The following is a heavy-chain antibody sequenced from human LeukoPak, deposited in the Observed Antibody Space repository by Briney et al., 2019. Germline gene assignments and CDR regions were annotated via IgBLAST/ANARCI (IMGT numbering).Heavy chain of an antibody. J-gene: IGHJ4*02. CDR1: GGSITSSNYY. CDR3: ASLTYSYDSSGYSFFDY. V-gene: IGHV4-39*01. CDR2: IYYGGST. Sequence: SETLSLTCSVSGGSITSSNYYWGWIRQPPGKGLEWIGTIYYGGSTYYKPSLKSRVTISVDTSKNQFSLKLSSMTAAGTAVYYCASLTYSYDSSGYSFFDYWGQGTLVTVSS. D-gene: IGHD3-22*01.